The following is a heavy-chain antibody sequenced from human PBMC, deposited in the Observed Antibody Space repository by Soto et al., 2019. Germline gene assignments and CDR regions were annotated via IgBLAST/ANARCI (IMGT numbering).Heavy chain of an antibody. CDR3: AREIHDIMTGPPWVWYFDL. CDR2: INDRGSI. Sequence: QVQLQQWGAGPLRPLETLSLTCGVSGGSFSGYYWAWIHQSPGKGLKWIGEINDRGSINYNPSMKSRVSISVDTSKNHYSRNLSSVASADTAVYYCAREIHDIMTGPPWVWYFDLWGRGTLVTV. J-gene: IGHJ2*01. CDR1: GGSFSGYY. D-gene: IGHD3-9*01. V-gene: IGHV4-34*01.